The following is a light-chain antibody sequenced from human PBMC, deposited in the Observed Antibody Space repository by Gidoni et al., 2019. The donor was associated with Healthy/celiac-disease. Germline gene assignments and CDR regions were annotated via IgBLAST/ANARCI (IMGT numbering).Light chain of an antibody. CDR2: DAS. CDR3: QQRSNWPRTT. V-gene: IGKV3-11*01. CDR1: QSVSSY. J-gene: IGKJ5*01. Sequence: EIVLTQSPATLSLSPGERATLSCRASQSVSSYLAWYQQKPGQAPRLLIYDASNRATGIPARFSGSGSGTDFTLTISGLEPEDFAVYYCQQRSNWPRTTFGQXTRLEI.